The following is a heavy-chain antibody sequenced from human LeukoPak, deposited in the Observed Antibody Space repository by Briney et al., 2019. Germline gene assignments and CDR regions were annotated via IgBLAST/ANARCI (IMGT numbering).Heavy chain of an antibody. Sequence: SETLSLTCTVSGGSISGYFWSWIRQPPGKGLEWIGYIHYSGSTNYNPSLNSRVTISVDTSKNQFSLRLSSVTAADTAVYYCARYGITIVRGGKYYFDSWGQGTLVTVTS. CDR1: GGSISGYF. CDR3: ARYGITIVRGGKYYFDS. V-gene: IGHV4-59*08. CDR2: IHYSGST. J-gene: IGHJ4*02. D-gene: IGHD3-10*01.